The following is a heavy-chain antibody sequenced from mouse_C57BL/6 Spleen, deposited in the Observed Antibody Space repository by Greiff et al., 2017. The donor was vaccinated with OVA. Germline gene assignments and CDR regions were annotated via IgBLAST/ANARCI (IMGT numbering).Heavy chain of an antibody. CDR1: GYTFTSYW. J-gene: IGHJ2*01. CDR2: IDPSDSYT. D-gene: IGHD1-1*01. V-gene: IGHV1-50*01. CDR3: ARTYYGSSQYYFDY. Sequence: VQLQQPGAELVKPGASVKLSCKASGYTFTSYWMQWVKQRPGQGLEWIGEIDPSDSYTNYNQKFKGKATLSVDTSSSTAYTQRSSLTSEDSAVYYCARTYYGSSQYYFDYWGQGTTLTVSS.